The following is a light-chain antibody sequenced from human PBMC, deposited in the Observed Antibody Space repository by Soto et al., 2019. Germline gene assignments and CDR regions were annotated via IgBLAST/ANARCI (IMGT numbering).Light chain of an antibody. Sequence: EIVLTQSPGTLSLSPGERATLSCRAIESVSSTSLAWYQQKPGQAPRLLMYGVSSRATGIPDRFSGSGSGTDFTLTINRLEPEDFAVYFCQQYDNSVWTFGQGTKVDIK. CDR3: QQYDNSVWT. V-gene: IGKV3-20*01. J-gene: IGKJ1*01. CDR2: GVS. CDR1: ESVSSTS.